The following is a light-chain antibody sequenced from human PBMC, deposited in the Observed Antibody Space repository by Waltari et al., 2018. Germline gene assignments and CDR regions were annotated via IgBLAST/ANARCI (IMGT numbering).Light chain of an antibody. J-gene: IGKJ2*01. V-gene: IGKV4-1*01. CDR1: QSVLYSSNNKNY. Sequence: DIVMTQSPDSLAMSLGERATINCKSSQSVLYSSNNKNYLAWYHQKPGKPPKLLIYWASTRESGVPDRFSGSGSGTDFTLTISSLQAEDVAVYYCQQYYTTPYTFGQGTKLEIK. CDR3: QQYYTTPYT. CDR2: WAS.